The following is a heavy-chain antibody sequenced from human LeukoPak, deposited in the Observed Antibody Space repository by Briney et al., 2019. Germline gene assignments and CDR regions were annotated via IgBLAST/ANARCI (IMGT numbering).Heavy chain of an antibody. D-gene: IGHD2-2*01. CDR1: GYTFTSYD. Sequence: GASVKVSCKASGYTFTSYDINWVRQATGQGLEWMGWMNTNSGNTGHAQKFQGRLTMTRDTSTNTAYMELSSLRSEDTAVYYCARGGDIAVVPAARVGPWGQGTLVTVSS. CDR3: ARGGDIAVVPAARVGP. CDR2: MNTNSGNT. J-gene: IGHJ5*02. V-gene: IGHV1-8*01.